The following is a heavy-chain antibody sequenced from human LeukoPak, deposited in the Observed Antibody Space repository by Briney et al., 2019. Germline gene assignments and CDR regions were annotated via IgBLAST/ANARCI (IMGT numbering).Heavy chain of an antibody. D-gene: IGHD2-21*02. CDR2: IDPSDSYT. CDR3: ARHLYCGGDCYSFNWYFDL. V-gene: IGHV5-10-1*01. Sequence: GESLKISCKGFGYSFTNYWIGWVRQMPGKGLEWMGRIDPSDSYTNYSPSFQGHITISADKSISTAYLQWSSLKASDTAMYYCARHLYCGGDCYSFNWYFDLWGRGTLVTVSS. J-gene: IGHJ2*01. CDR1: GYSFTNYW.